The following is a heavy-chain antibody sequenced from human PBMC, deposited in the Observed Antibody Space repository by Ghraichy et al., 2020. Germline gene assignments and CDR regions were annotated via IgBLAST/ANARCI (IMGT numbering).Heavy chain of an antibody. Sequence: SETLSLTCAVSGGSISSSNWWSWVRQPPGKGLEWIGEIYHSGSTNYNPSLKSRVTISVDKSKNQFSLKLSSVTAADTAVYYCARDRSSSSPLAAAGFIDAFDIWGQGTMVTVSS. CDR2: IYHSGST. D-gene: IGHD6-13*01. CDR3: ARDRSSSSPLAAAGFIDAFDI. J-gene: IGHJ3*02. V-gene: IGHV4-4*02. CDR1: GGSISSSNW.